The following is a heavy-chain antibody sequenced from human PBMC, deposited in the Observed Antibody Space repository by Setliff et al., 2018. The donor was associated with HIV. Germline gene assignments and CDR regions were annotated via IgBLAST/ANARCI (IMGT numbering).Heavy chain of an antibody. Sequence: SETLSLTCAVYNGSFSGYYWTWVRQSPGKGLEWIGEINHGGTTTYNPSLKSRVTISVDTSKNQFSLKLNTVTAADTAVYFCALLEVPLIEGIGPALWGQGTLVTVSS. V-gene: IGHV4-34*01. CDR3: ALLEVPLIEGIGPAL. J-gene: IGHJ4*02. CDR1: NGSFSGYY. D-gene: IGHD3-22*01. CDR2: INHGGTT.